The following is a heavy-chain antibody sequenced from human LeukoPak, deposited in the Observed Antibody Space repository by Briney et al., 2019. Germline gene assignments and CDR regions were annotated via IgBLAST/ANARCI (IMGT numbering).Heavy chain of an antibody. CDR3: ARDRIQLWLDAFDI. CDR2: ISSSSSYI. Sequence: GGSLRLSCAASGFTFSSYSMNWVRQAPGTGLEWVSSISSSSSYIYYADSVKGRFTISRDNAKNSLYLQMNSLRAEDTAVYYCARDRIQLWLDAFDIWGQGTMVTVSS. D-gene: IGHD5-18*01. CDR1: GFTFSSYS. J-gene: IGHJ3*02. V-gene: IGHV3-21*01.